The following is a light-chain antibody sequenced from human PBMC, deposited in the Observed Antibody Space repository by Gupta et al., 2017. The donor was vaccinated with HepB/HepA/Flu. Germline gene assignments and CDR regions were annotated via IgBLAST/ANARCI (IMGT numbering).Light chain of an antibody. CDR1: QSVNSN. CDR3: QQRSNWPRT. CDR2: ETS. V-gene: IGKV3-11*01. Sequence: EIVLTPSPGTLSLSPGERATLSCRASQSVNSNLAWYQHKPGQAPRRLIYETSNRATGIPARFSGSGSGTDFTLNISSVETEDFAVYYCQQRSNWPRTFGGGTKVEIK. J-gene: IGKJ4*01.